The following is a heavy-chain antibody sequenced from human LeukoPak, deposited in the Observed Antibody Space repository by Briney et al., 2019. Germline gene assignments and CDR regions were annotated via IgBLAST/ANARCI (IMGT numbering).Heavy chain of an antibody. CDR3: ARGNPYYGDYAFDY. J-gene: IGHJ4*02. V-gene: IGHV1-46*01. Sequence: ASVTVSYKASGYTFTKYYMYWVRQAPGQGLEWMGIINPSGGSTSYAQKFQGRVTMTTDTSTSTAYMELRSLRSDDPAVYYCARGNPYYGDYAFDYWGQGTLVTVSS. CDR1: GYTFTKYY. CDR2: INPSGGST. D-gene: IGHD4-17*01.